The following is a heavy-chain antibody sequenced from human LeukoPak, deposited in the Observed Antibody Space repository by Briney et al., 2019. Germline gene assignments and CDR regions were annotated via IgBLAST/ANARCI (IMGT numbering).Heavy chain of an antibody. V-gene: IGHV4-59*08. CDR3: ARHRLGYSYGPFDY. D-gene: IGHD5-18*01. CDR2: ISYSGST. Sequence: SETLSLTCTVSGGSISSYYWSWIRQPPGKGREWIGFISYSGSTNYNPSLKSRVTISVDTSNDQFSLKLNSVTAADTAMYYCARHRLGYSYGPFDYWGQGILVTVSS. CDR1: GGSISSYY. J-gene: IGHJ4*02.